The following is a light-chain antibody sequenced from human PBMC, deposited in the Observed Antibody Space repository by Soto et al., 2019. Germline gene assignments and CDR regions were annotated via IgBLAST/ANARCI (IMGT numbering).Light chain of an antibody. J-gene: IGLJ1*01. CDR1: SSDVGGYNY. CDR3: TSYAGSTNYV. Sequence: QSALTPPPSASGSTGQSVSISCTETSSDVGGYNYVSWYQQHPRKAHKHIIYEVSKRPSVVPNRFSRSKSGTTASLAVSGLQAEDEADYHCTSYAGSTNYVFGTGTKVTVL. CDR2: EVS. V-gene: IGLV2-8*01.